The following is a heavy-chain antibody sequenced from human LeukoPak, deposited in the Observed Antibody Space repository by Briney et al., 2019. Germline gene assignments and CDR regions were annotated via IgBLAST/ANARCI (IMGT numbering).Heavy chain of an antibody. CDR2: ISYDGSNK. CDR3: AKVALIAARLGHFDY. J-gene: IGHJ4*02. CDR1: GFTFSSYG. D-gene: IGHD6-6*01. V-gene: IGHV3-30*18. Sequence: GRSLRLFCAASGFTFSSYGMHWVRQAPGKGLEWVAVISYDGSNKYYADSVKGRFTISRDNSKNTLYLQMNSLRAEDTAVYYCAKVALIAARLGHFDYWGQGTLVTVSS.